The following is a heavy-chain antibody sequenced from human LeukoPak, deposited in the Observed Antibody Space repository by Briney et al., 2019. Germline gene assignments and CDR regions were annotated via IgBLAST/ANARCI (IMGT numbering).Heavy chain of an antibody. Sequence: ASVKVSCKASGYTFTGYYMHWVRQAPGQGLEWMGWINPNSGDTNYAQKFQGRVTMTRDTSNSTAYMELSRLTSDDTAVYYCARGRYGLLSGYDYWGQGAMVTVSS. CDR3: ARGRYGLLSGYDY. D-gene: IGHD3-22*01. CDR2: INPNSGDT. J-gene: IGHJ4*02. CDR1: GYTFTGYY. V-gene: IGHV1-2*02.